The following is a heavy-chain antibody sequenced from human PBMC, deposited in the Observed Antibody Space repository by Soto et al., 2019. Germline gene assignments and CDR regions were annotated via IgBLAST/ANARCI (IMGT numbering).Heavy chain of an antibody. CDR2: ISSSSSFL. CDR1: GFTFSSYS. CDR3: ATAKPDAFDV. V-gene: IGHV3-21*01. J-gene: IGHJ3*01. Sequence: GSLRLSCAASGFTFSSYSMNWVRQAPGKGLEWVSSISSSSSFLYYADSVKGRFTISRDNAKNSLYLQMNSLRAEDTAVYYCATAKPDAFDVWGQGTMVTVSS.